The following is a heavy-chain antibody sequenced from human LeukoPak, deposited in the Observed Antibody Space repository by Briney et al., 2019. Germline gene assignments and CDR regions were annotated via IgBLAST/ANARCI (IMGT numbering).Heavy chain of an antibody. Sequence: SGTLALNSNVYGRSISRFSWSLIQQHPGKGLVWVGYIYSSVNTNHNPSLKSRLTLVVDTSNNLFSLKLGSLSGADTVVYYWEGKTARDTNWVDSGEQGMLVVVS. V-gene: IGHV4-59*01. J-gene: IGHJ5*01. CDR1: GRSISRFS. CDR2: IYSSVNT. CDR3: EGKTARDTNWVDS. D-gene: IGHD5-18*01.